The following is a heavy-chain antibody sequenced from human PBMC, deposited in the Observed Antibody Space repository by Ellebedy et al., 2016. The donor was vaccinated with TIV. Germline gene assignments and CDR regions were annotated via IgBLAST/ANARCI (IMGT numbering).Heavy chain of an antibody. CDR3: RQGHYADY. CDR2: ISAGSDTT. V-gene: IGHV3-23*01. Sequence: GESLKISXAVSGFSFNTFFMSWVRHSPWRGLEWVSAISAGSDTTRFADSVKGRFTISRDNSKNTVHLRMNDLRAEDTAVYYCRQGHYADYWGQGTLVTVSS. CDR1: GFSFNTFF. J-gene: IGHJ4*02.